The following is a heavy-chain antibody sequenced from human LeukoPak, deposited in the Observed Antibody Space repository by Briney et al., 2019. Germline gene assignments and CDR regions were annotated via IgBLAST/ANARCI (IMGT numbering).Heavy chain of an antibody. CDR1: GYSFTSYW. Sequence: GESLKISCKGSGYSFTSYWIGWVRQMPGKGLEWIGFIYPSDSDTRYSPSFQGQVTISADATMNTAFLQWSRLKASDTAIYYCARFRCGGDCHSDFWGQGTLVTVAS. CDR3: ARFRCGGDCHSDF. J-gene: IGHJ4*02. CDR2: IYPSDSDT. D-gene: IGHD2-21*02. V-gene: IGHV5-51*01.